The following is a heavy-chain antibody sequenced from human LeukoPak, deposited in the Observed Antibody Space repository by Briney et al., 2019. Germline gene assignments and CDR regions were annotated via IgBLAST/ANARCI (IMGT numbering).Heavy chain of an antibody. CDR1: GGTFSSYA. CDR2: IIPIFGTA. J-gene: IGHJ4*02. D-gene: IGHD3-3*01. V-gene: IGHV1-69*05. Sequence: SVKVSCKASGGTFSSYAISWVRQAPGQGLEWMGGIIPIFGTANYAQKFQGRVTITTDESTSTAYMELSSLRSEDTAVYYCASQNTIFGVVWYFDYWGQGTLVTVSS. CDR3: ASQNTIFGVVWYFDY.